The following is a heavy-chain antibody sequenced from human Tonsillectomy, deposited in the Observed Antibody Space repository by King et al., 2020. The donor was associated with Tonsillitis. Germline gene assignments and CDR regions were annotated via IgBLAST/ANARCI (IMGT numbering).Heavy chain of an antibody. CDR2: IHSGVAST. Sequence: VQLVESGGDWVNPGGSLRLSCAVSGFNFNDFGLAWVRQAPGKGLEWVASIHSGVASTSYGDSVKGRFTIFRDHSKLTLYLQMDSLRVDDTAMYYCAGDSGDELYFDFWGRGTLVTVSS. CDR1: GFNFNDFG. CDR3: AGDSGDELYFDF. V-gene: IGHV3-23*03. D-gene: IGHD3-10*01. J-gene: IGHJ2*01.